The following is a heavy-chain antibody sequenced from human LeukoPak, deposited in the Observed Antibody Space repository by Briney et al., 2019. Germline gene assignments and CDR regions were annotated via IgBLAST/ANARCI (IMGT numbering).Heavy chain of an antibody. D-gene: IGHD6-13*01. CDR1: GGSFSGYY. Sequence: SETLSLTCAVYGGSFSGYYWSWIRQPPGKGLEWIGYIYYSGSTNYNPSLKSRVTISVDTSKNQFSLKLSSVTAADTAVYYCARQSSSWYEINWFDPWGQGTLVTVSS. V-gene: IGHV4-59*08. J-gene: IGHJ5*02. CDR2: IYYSGST. CDR3: ARQSSSWYEINWFDP.